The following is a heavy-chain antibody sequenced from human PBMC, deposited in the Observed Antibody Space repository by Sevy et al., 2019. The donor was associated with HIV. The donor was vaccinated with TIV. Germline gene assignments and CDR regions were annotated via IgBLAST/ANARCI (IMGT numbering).Heavy chain of an antibody. V-gene: IGHV3-11*01. D-gene: IGHD4-17*01. CDR2: ISGSDGTI. J-gene: IGHJ6*02. Sequence: GGSLRLSCSASGFTFSDYYMSWLRQAPGKGLEWLSYISGSDGTISYADSVKGRFTISRDNAKNSLYLQMNSLRAEDTAMYYCARDHVKDGDLGDYYYFAMDLWGQGTTVTVSS. CDR1: GFTFSDYY. CDR3: ARDHVKDGDLGDYYYFAMDL.